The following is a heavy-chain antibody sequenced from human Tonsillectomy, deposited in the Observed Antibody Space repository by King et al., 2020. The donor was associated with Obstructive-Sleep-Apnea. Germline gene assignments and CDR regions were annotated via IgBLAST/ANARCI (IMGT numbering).Heavy chain of an antibody. D-gene: IGHD2-2*01. CDR3: ARETSWYYGMDV. J-gene: IGHJ6*02. V-gene: IGHV3-30*04. Sequence: VQLVESGGGVVQPGRSLRLSCAASGFTFSSYAMHWVRQAPGKGLEWVAVISYDGSNKYYADSVKGRFTISRDNSKNTLYLQMNSLRAEDTAVYYCARETSWYYGMDVWGQGNTVTVSS. CDR2: ISYDGSNK. CDR1: GFTFSSYA.